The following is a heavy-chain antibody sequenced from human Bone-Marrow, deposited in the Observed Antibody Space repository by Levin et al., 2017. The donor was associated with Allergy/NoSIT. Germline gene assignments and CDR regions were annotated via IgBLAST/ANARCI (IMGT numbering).Heavy chain of an antibody. CDR1: GFSFSTYA. CDR2: ISYAGTNK. Sequence: LSLTCEASGFSFSTYAVHWVRQAPGKGLEWVAVISYAGTNKYYADSVKGRFTISRDNSKNTLFLQMNSLRPEDTAVYYCATSFDILTHFDYWGQGTLVTVSS. V-gene: IGHV3-30-3*01. D-gene: IGHD3-9*01. CDR3: ATSFDILTHFDY. J-gene: IGHJ4*02.